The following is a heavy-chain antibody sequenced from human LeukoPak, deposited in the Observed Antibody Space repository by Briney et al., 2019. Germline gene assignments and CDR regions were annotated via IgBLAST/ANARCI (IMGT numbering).Heavy chain of an antibody. J-gene: IGHJ4*02. V-gene: IGHV4-39*07. Sequence: SETLSLTCTVSAGSISSSSYYWGWPRQPPGRGLEWIGSIYYSESTHNNPSLKTRVTKTVDTSKNQVSLKLRSVTAADTAVYYCARVGVIAAAAIVDYWGQGTLVTVSS. CDR3: ARVGVIAAAAIVDY. CDR2: IYYSEST. D-gene: IGHD6-13*01. CDR1: AGSISSSSYY.